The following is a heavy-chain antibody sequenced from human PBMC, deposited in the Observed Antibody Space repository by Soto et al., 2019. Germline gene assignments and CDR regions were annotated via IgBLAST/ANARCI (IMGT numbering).Heavy chain of an antibody. V-gene: IGHV1-46*01. Sequence: QVQLVQSGAEVKKPGASVKVSCKASGYTFTSYYMHWVRQAPGQGLEWMGIVNPSGGSTSYAQKFQGRVTMTRDTSTSTVYMELSSLRAEDTAVYYCARLRTAGMDVWGHGTTVTVSS. J-gene: IGHJ6*02. CDR3: ARLRTAGMDV. CDR1: GYTFTSYY. CDR2: VNPSGGST.